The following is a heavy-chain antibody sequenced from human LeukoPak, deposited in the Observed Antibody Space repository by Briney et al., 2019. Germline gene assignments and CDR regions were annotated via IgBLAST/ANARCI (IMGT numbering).Heavy chain of an antibody. Sequence: GGSLRLSCAASGFTFSSYGMSWVRQAPGKGLEWVSTITGSGGTTYYADSVQGRFTISRDNSKNTLYLQMNSLRAEDTAVYYCAKTYYYDGSGYYLPNYYYYMDVWGKGTTVTISS. D-gene: IGHD3-22*01. CDR1: GFTFSSYG. CDR3: AKTYYYDGSGYYLPNYYYYMDV. J-gene: IGHJ6*03. CDR2: ITGSGGTT. V-gene: IGHV3-23*01.